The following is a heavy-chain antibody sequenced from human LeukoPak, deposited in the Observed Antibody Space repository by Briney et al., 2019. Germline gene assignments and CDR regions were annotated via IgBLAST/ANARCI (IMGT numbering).Heavy chain of an antibody. CDR2: INHSGST. V-gene: IGHV4-34*01. D-gene: IGHD6-13*01. J-gene: IGHJ5*02. Sequence: SETLSLTCAVYGGSFSGYYWSWIRQPPGKGLEWIGEINHSGSTNYNPSLKSRVTISVDTSKNQLSLKLSSVTAADTAVYYCARGLSSSWSRYNWFDPWGQGTLVTVSS. CDR3: ARGLSSSWSRYNWFDP. CDR1: GGSFSGYY.